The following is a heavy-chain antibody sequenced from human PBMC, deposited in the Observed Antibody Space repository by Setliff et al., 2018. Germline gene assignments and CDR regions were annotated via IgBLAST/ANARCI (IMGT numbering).Heavy chain of an antibody. V-gene: IGHV4-61*09. CDR3: ARMSGFQYIDV. J-gene: IGHJ6*03. CDR1: GDSISSRNYY. Sequence: PSETLSLTCTVSGDSISSRNYYWSIIRQPAGKGLEWVGQIYTSWSTNYNPSLKSRVTISLDTSKNQFSLSLTSVTAEDTAVYYCARMSGFQYIDVWDKGTTVTVSS. CDR2: IYTSWST. D-gene: IGHD3-3*01.